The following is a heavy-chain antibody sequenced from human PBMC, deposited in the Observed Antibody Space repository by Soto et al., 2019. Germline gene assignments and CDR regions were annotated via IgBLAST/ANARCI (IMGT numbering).Heavy chain of an antibody. CDR3: ARGNYDSSGYFDC. J-gene: IGHJ4*02. V-gene: IGHV3-33*01. CDR1: GFIFSSYG. D-gene: IGHD3-22*01. Sequence: QVQLVESGGGVVQPGRSLRLSCAVSGFIFSSYGMHWVRQAPGKGLEWVAVIWYDGSNKYYADSVKGRFTISRDNCKNTLYLQMNSRRAEDTAVYYCARGNYDSSGYFDCWGQGTLVTVSS. CDR2: IWYDGSNK.